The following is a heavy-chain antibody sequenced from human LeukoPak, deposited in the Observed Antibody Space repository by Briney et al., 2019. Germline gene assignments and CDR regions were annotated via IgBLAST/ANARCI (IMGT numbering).Heavy chain of an antibody. V-gene: IGHV4-59*01. CDR2: IYYSGST. CDR1: GGSISSYY. CDR3: ARVGGYSNWFDP. D-gene: IGHD5-12*01. Sequence: PSETPSLTCTVSGGSISSYYWSWIRQPPGKGLEWIGYIYYSGSTNYNPSLKSRVTISVDTSKNQFSLKLSSVTAADTAVYYCARVGGYSNWFDPWGQGTLVTVSS. J-gene: IGHJ5*02.